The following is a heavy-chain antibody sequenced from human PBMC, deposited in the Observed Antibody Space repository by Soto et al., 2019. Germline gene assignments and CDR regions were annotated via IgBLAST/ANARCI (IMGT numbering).Heavy chain of an antibody. CDR1: GFTFSNYP. CDR2: MSGSGAST. J-gene: IGHJ4*02. V-gene: IGHV3-23*01. CDR3: AKVGSGWYYFDY. D-gene: IGHD6-19*01. Sequence: SXRLSGASSGFTFSNYPTSWVRQAPGKGLEWVSGMSGSGASTYYEDSVKGRFTISRDNSKNTLYLQMNSLRGEDTAIYYCAKVGSGWYYFDYWGQGTLVTVYS.